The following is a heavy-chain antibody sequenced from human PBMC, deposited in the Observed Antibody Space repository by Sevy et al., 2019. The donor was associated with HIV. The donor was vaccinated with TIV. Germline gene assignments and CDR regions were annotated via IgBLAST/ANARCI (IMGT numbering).Heavy chain of an antibody. CDR1: GFTFSSYS. Sequence: GGSLRLSCAASGFTFSSYSMNWVRQAPGKGLEWVSYISSSSSTIYYADSVKGRFTISRDNAKNSLYLQMNSLRVEDTAVYYCARDPGYCSSTSCPRYWFDPWGQGTLVTVSS. CDR3: ARDPGYCSSTSCPRYWFDP. V-gene: IGHV3-48*01. D-gene: IGHD2-2*01. CDR2: ISSSSSTI. J-gene: IGHJ5*02.